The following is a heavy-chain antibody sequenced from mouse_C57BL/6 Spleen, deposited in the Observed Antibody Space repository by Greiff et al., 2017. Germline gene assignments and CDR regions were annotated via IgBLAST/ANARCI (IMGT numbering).Heavy chain of an antibody. Sequence: DVKLVESGGGLVQPGGSLSLSCAASGFTFTDYYMSWVRQPPGKALEWLGFIRNKANGYTTEYSASVKGRFTISRDNSQSILYLQMNALRAEDSATYYFARSDDGYPLGAMDYWGQGTSVTVSS. J-gene: IGHJ4*01. CDR2: IRNKANGYTT. D-gene: IGHD2-3*01. CDR3: ARSDDGYPLGAMDY. V-gene: IGHV7-3*01. CDR1: GFTFTDYY.